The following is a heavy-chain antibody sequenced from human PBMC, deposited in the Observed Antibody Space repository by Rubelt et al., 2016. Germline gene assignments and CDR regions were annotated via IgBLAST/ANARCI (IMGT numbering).Heavy chain of an antibody. Sequence: QVTLKEPGPVLVKPTETLTLTCTVSGFSLRNARMGVSWIRQPPGKALEWLAHIFSNDEESYSTSLQSRLAISKDTSKSQVVLTMTNMDPWDTATYYCARTIYDSSYDYNYFDYWGQGTLVTVSS. J-gene: IGHJ4*02. D-gene: IGHD3-22*01. CDR2: IFSNDEE. CDR1: GFSLRNARMG. CDR3: ARTIYDSSYDYNYFDY. V-gene: IGHV2-26*01.